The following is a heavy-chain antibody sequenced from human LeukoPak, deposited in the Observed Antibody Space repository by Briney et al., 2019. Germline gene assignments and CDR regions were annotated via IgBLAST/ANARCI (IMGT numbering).Heavy chain of an antibody. D-gene: IGHD3-22*01. V-gene: IGHV4-59*01. CDR2: INYSGST. J-gene: IGHJ4*02. CDR1: GGSISSYY. Sequence: SETLSLTCTVSGGSISSYYWSWIRQPPGKGLEWIGYINYSGSTNYNPSLKSRVTISVDTSKNQFSLKLSSVTAADTAVYYCAWGDSSGYNGSLDYWAQGTLVTVSS. CDR3: AWGDSSGYNGSLDY.